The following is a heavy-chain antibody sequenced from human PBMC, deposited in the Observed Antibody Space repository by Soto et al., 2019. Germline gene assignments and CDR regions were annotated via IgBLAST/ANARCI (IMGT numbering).Heavy chain of an antibody. D-gene: IGHD4-17*01. CDR1: GYTFTSYG. V-gene: IGHV1-18*01. J-gene: IGHJ6*03. Sequence: ASVKVSCKASGYTFTSYGISWVRQAPGQGLEWMGWISAYNGNTNYAQKLQGRVTMTTDTSTSTAYMELRSLRSDDTAVYYCARGGGDYGYYYYYYYMDVWGKGTTVTVSS. CDR2: ISAYNGNT. CDR3: ARGGGDYGYYYYYYYMDV.